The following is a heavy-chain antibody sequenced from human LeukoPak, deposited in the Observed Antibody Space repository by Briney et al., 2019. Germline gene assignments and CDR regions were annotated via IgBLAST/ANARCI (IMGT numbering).Heavy chain of an antibody. CDR3: ARGIQLWLRGSDWFDP. J-gene: IGHJ5*02. V-gene: IGHV1-2*06. Sequence: GASVKVSCKASGYTFTGYYMHWVRQAPGQGLEWMGRINPNSGGTNYAQKFQGRVTMTRDTSISTAYMELSRLRSDDTAVYYCARGIQLWLRGSDWFDPWRQGTLVTVSS. D-gene: IGHD5-18*01. CDR2: INPNSGGT. CDR1: GYTFTGYY.